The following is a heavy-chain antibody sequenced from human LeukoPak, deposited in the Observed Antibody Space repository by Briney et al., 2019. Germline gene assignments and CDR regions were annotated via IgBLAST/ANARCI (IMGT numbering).Heavy chain of an antibody. CDR1: GGSFSGYY. V-gene: IGHV4-34*01. J-gene: IGHJ3*02. Sequence: SETLSLTCAVYGGSFSGYYWSWIRQPPGKGLEWSGEINHSGSTNYNPSLKSRVPISVVTSKNQFSLKLTSMTAADTAVYYCAREAYCSSTSCYRRGHAFDIWGQGTMVTVSS. CDR3: AREAYCSSTSCYRRGHAFDI. CDR2: INHSGST. D-gene: IGHD2-2*01.